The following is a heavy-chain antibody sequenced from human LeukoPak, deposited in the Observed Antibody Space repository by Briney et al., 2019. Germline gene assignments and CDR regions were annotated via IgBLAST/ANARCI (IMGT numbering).Heavy chain of an antibody. J-gene: IGHJ3*02. CDR1: GGTFSSYA. CDR2: IIPIFGTA. V-gene: IGHV1-69*05. CDR3: ARGSLLVERNYAFDI. Sequence: ASVKVSCKASGGTFSSYAISWVRQAPGQGLEWMGGIIPIFGTANYAQKFQGRVTITTDESTSTAYMELSSLRSEDTAVYYCARGSLLVERNYAFDIWGQGTMVTVSS. D-gene: IGHD1-14*01.